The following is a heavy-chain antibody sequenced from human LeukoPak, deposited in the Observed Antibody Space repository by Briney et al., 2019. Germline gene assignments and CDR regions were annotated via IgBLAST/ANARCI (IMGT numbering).Heavy chain of an antibody. Sequence: SETLSLTCAVSGGSISSGGYSWSWIRQPPGNGLEWIGYIYHSGSTYYNPSLKSRVTISVDTSKNQFSLKLSSVTAADTAVYYCARGRKSYTGWAARLWYWFDPWGQGTLVTVSS. CDR1: GGSISSGGYS. CDR3: ARGRKSYTGWAARLWYWFDP. CDR2: IYHSGST. J-gene: IGHJ5*02. V-gene: IGHV4-30-2*01. D-gene: IGHD6-6*01.